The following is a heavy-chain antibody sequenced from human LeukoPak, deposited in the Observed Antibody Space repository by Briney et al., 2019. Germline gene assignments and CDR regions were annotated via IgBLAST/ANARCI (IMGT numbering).Heavy chain of an antibody. D-gene: IGHD3-10*01. CDR2: INPNSGNT. CDR1: GYTFTGYY. V-gene: IGHV1-8*02. CDR3: ARGVPPRWFGELLNYYYMDV. J-gene: IGHJ6*03. Sequence: ASVKVSCKASGYTFTGYYMHWVRQAPGQGLEWMGWINPNSGNTGYAQKFQGRVTMTRNTSISTAYMELSSLRSEDTAVYYCARGVPPRWFGELLNYYYMDVWGKGTTVTISS.